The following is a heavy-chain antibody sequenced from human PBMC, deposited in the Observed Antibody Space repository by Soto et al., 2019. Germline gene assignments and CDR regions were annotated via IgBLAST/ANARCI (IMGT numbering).Heavy chain of an antibody. CDR2: IHFDGSTT. CDR3: ARDAYIRGYYQFDY. Sequence: EVQLVESGGGLVQPGGSLRLSCAASGFTFSSYWMHWVRQVPGNGLVWVSRIHFDGSTTHYADSVKGRFTISRDNAKNTLSLQMNSLRAEETAVYYCARDAYIRGYYQFDYWGQGTLVHVSS. V-gene: IGHV3-74*01. CDR1: GFTFSSYW. D-gene: IGHD1-26*01. J-gene: IGHJ4*02.